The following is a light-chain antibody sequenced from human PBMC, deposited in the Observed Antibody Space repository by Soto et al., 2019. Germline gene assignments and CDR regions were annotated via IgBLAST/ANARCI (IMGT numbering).Light chain of an antibody. CDR1: QGIRND. CDR3: LQDYNYPYT. J-gene: IGKJ2*01. Sequence: AIQMTQSPSSLSASVGDRVTITCRASQGIRNDLGWFQQKPGNAPKLLIYAASSLQSGVPSRFSGSGSGTDFTLTISSLQPEDFATYYCLQDYNYPYTFGQGTKLEIK. V-gene: IGKV1-6*01. CDR2: AAS.